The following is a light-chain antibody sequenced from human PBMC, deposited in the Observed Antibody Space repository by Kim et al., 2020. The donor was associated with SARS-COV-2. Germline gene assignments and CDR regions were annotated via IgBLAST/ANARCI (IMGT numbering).Light chain of an antibody. Sequence: DIQMTQSPSTLSASVGDRVTITCRTTQSISSHLNWYQQKPGRAPKLLISAASTLQGGVPSRFSGSGSETDFTLTISSLQPEHFATFVCQQSFITPFTFGPGTRVDIK. V-gene: IGKV1-39*01. J-gene: IGKJ3*01. CDR1: QSISSH. CDR3: QQSFITPFT. CDR2: AAS.